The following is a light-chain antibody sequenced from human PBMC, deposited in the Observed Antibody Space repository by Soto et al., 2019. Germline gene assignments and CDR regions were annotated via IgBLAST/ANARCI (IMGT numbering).Light chain of an antibody. CDR1: QSVSSTY. CDR3: HLYGGSSRYT. J-gene: IGKJ2*01. CDR2: GAS. Sequence: EIVLTQSPGTLSLSPGERATLSCRASQSVSSTYLAWYQQKPGQAPRLLIYGASSGATGIPDRFSGSGSGTDFTLTISRLEPEDLAVYYCHLYGGSSRYTFRQGNKLQIK. V-gene: IGKV3-20*01.